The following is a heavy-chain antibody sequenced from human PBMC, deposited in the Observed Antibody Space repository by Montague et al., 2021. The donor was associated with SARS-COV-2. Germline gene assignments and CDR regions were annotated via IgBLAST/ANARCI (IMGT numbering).Heavy chain of an antibody. V-gene: IGHV4-34*01. CDR2: INHSGST. D-gene: IGHD3-10*01. Sequence: SETLSLTCAVYGGSFSGYYWSWIRQPPGKGLEWIGEINHSGSTNYNPSLKSRVTISVDTSKNHFSLKLSSVTAADTAVYYCARLWDFYGSGSYKNSRFDPWGQGTRVTVSS. J-gene: IGHJ5*02. CDR3: ARLWDFYGSGSYKNSRFDP. CDR1: GGSFSGYY.